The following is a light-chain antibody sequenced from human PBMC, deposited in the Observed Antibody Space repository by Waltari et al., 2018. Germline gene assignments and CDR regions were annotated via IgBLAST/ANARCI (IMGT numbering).Light chain of an antibody. CDR3: SSYAGSNNYV. J-gene: IGLJ1*01. CDR2: EVS. Sequence: QAALTQPPSASGSPGQSVTISCTGTSSDXGDYNXVSWYQQHPGKAPKRMIYEVSKRPSGVPDRFSGSKSGNTASLTVSGLQAEDEADYYCSSYAGSNNYVFGTGTKVTVL. CDR1: SSDXGDYNX. V-gene: IGLV2-8*01.